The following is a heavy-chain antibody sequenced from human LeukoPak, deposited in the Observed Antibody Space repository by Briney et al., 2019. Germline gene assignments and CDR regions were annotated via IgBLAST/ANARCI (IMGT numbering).Heavy chain of an antibody. V-gene: IGHV3-48*01. CDR3: ARGQSSRWSGYYTGFVY. D-gene: IGHD3-3*01. J-gene: IGHJ4*02. CDR1: GFTFSSYS. Sequence: GGSLRLSCAASGFTFSSYSMNWVRQAPGKGLEWVSYTSSSSTIYYADSVKGRFTISRDNAKNSLYLQMNSLRAEDTAVYYCARGQSSRWSGYYTGFVYWGQGTLVTVSS. CDR2: TSSSSTI.